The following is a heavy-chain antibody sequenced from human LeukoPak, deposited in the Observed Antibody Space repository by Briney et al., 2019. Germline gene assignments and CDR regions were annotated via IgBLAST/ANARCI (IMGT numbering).Heavy chain of an antibody. D-gene: IGHD3-22*01. V-gene: IGHV3-7*01. CDR2: IKQDGSEK. CDR1: GFTFSSYW. J-gene: IGHJ4*02. CDR3: AREMIVVNGFDY. Sequence: GGSLRLSCGASGFTFSSYWMSWVRQAPGKGLEWAANIKQDGSEKYYVDSVKGRFTISRDNAKNSLYLQMNSLKAEDTAVYYCAREMIVVNGFDYWGQGTLVTVSS.